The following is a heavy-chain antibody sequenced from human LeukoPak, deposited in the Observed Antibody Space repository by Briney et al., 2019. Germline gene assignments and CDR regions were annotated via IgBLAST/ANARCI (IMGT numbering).Heavy chain of an antibody. CDR2: FDPEDGET. CDR3: ATHPAIAVAGMPYYYYGMDV. D-gene: IGHD6-19*01. Sequence: ASVKVSCTVSGYTLTELSMHWVRQAPGKGVEWMGGFDPEDGETIYAQKFQGRVTMTEDTSTDTAYMELSSLRSEDTAVYYCATHPAIAVAGMPYYYYGMDVWGQGTTVTVSS. V-gene: IGHV1-24*01. J-gene: IGHJ6*02. CDR1: GYTLTELS.